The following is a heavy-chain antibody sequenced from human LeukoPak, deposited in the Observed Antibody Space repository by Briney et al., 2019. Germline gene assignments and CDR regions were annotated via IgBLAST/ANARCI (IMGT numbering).Heavy chain of an antibody. V-gene: IGHV3-74*03. CDR3: ARDQRVTGRPDIDY. D-gene: IGHD6-6*01. CDR1: GFTFRNHW. CDR2: ISSDGSST. Sequence: GGSLRLSCAASGFTFRNHWMHWVRQTPGKGLVWVSRISSDGSSTTYADSVKGRFTISRDNAKNTLYLQMNNLRAEDTAMYYCARDQRVTGRPDIDYRGQGTLVIVSS. J-gene: IGHJ4*02.